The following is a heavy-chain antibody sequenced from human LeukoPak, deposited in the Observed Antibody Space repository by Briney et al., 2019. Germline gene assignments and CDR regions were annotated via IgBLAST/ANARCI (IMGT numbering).Heavy chain of an antibody. J-gene: IGHJ6*03. Sequence: SETLSLTCAAYGGSFSGYYWSWIRQPPGKGLEWIGEINHSGSTNYNPSLKSRVTISVDTSKNQFSLKLSSVTAADTAVYYCARDDILTGYYGYYYYYYMDVWGKGTTVTVSS. V-gene: IGHV4-34*01. CDR1: GGSFSGYY. D-gene: IGHD3-9*01. CDR3: ARDDILTGYYGYYYYYYMDV. CDR2: INHSGST.